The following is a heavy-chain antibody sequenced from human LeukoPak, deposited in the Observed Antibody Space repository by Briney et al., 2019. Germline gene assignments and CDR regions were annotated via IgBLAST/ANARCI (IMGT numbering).Heavy chain of an antibody. J-gene: IGHJ4*02. D-gene: IGHD4/OR15-4a*01. CDR2: IIPIFGTA. V-gene: IGHV1-69*01. Sequence: SVKVSCKASGGTFSSYAISWVRQAPGQGLEWMGGIIPIFGTANYAQKFQGRVTITADESTSTAYMELSSLRSEDSAVYYCARTRDYGGYVDYWGQGTLVTVSS. CDR1: GGTFSSYA. CDR3: ARTRDYGGYVDY.